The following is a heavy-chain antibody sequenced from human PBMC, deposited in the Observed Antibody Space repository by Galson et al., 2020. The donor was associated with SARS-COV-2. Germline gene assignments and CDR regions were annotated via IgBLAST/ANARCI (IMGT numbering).Heavy chain of an antibody. D-gene: IGHD2-15*01. Sequence: GESLKISCAASGFTFSSYGMHWVRQAPSKGLEWVAVIWYDGSDIYYTESVKGQFTISRDNSKNTLYLDMNSLRAEDTAVYYCARGATDSSYYFYYYMDVWGKGTTVTISS. CDR1: GFTFSSYG. J-gene: IGHJ6*03. CDR3: ARGATDSSYYFYYYMDV. V-gene: IGHV3-33*01. CDR2: IWYDGSDI.